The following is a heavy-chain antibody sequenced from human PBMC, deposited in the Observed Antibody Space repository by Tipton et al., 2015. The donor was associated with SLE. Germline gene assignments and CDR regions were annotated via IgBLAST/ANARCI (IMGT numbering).Heavy chain of an antibody. D-gene: IGHD2-8*01. CDR2: ICNSGST. J-gene: IGHJ6*03. V-gene: IGHV4-61*02. CDR1: GGSISSGNYC. CDR3: ARDRTHKSISLMYYTYHMDV. Sequence: TLSLTCSVSGGSISSGNYCWSWIRQPAGKGLEWIGRICNSGSTNFFPSLQSRVTISVDRSKNQFSLKLSSVTAADTAVYYCARDRTHKSISLMYYTYHMDVWCKGTTVTVSS.